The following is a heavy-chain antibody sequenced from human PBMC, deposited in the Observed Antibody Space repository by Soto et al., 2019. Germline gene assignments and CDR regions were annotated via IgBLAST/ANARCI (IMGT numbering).Heavy chain of an antibody. J-gene: IGHJ6*03. CDR1: GGSISSGGYY. V-gene: IGHV4-31*03. CDR3: ARVRWSGYSYMDV. CDR2: IYYSGST. D-gene: IGHD3-3*01. Sequence: SETLSLTCTVSGGSISSGGYYWSWIRQHPGKGLEWIGYIYYSGSTYYNPSLKSRVTISVDTSKNQFSLKLSSVTAADTAVYYCARVRWSGYSYMDVWGKGTTVTVSS.